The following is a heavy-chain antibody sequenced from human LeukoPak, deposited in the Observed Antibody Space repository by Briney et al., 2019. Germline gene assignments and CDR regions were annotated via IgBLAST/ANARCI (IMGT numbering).Heavy chain of an antibody. D-gene: IGHD2-15*01. V-gene: IGHV3-53*01. J-gene: IGHJ6*02. CDR2: IYSGGST. CDR3: ATVAASYYYYGMDV. Sequence: GGSLRLSCAASGFTFSNAWMSWVRQAPGKGLEWVSVIYSGGSTYYADSVRGRFTISRDNSKNTLYLQMNSLRAEDTAVYYCATVAASYYYYGMDVWGQGTTVTVSS. CDR1: GFTFSNAW.